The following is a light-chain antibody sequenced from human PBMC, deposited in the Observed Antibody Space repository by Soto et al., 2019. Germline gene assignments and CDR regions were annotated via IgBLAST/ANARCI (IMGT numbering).Light chain of an antibody. CDR1: SSNIGAGYD. CDR3: QSYDSSLRGLV. Sequence: QSVLTQPPSVSGAPGQRVTISCTGSSSNIGAGYDVHWYQQLPGTAPKLLMYGNNIRPSGVPDRFSDSKSGTSASLAITGLQAEDGAAYFCQSYDSSLRGLVFGGGTKLTVL. CDR2: GNN. J-gene: IGLJ2*01. V-gene: IGLV1-40*01.